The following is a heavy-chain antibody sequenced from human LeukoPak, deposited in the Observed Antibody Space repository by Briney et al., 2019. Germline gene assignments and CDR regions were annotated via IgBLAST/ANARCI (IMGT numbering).Heavy chain of an antibody. CDR3: ARGGLMVYAVRVQNDAFDI. J-gene: IGHJ3*02. CDR2: INHSGST. D-gene: IGHD2-8*01. V-gene: IGHV4-39*07. Sequence: SETLSLTCTVSGGSISSGGYYWSWIRQPPGKGLEWIGEINHSGSTNYNPSLKSRVTISVDTSKNQFSLKLSSVTAADTAVYYCARGGLMVYAVRVQNDAFDIWGQGTMVTVSS. CDR1: GGSISSGGYY.